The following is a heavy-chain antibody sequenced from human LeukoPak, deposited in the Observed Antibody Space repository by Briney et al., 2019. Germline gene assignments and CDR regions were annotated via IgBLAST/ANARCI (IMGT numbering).Heavy chain of an antibody. CDR1: GFTFSRSA. D-gene: IGHD6-19*01. CDR3: TRASGWYAIYDY. CDR2: IRSKANSYAT. Sequence: GGSLRLSCAASGFTFSRSAMHWLRQASGKGLEWVGRIRSKANSYATAYAASVKGRFTISRDDSKNTAYLQMNSLKTEDTAVYYCTRASGWYAIYDYWGQGTLVTVSS. V-gene: IGHV3-73*01. J-gene: IGHJ4*02.